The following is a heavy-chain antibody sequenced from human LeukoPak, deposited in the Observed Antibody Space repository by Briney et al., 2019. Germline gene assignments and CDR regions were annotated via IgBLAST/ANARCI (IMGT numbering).Heavy chain of an antibody. CDR1: GYSFSSFG. Sequence: GASVKVSCKASGYSFSSFGVSWVRQAPGQGLEWMGWISPYNGNTNYAQKYQGRVSMTTDTSTSTAYMELRSLRSDDTAVYYCAREGSSYYYMDVWGKGTTVTISS. D-gene: IGHD2-2*01. V-gene: IGHV1-18*01. J-gene: IGHJ6*03. CDR2: ISPYNGNT. CDR3: AREGSSYYYMDV.